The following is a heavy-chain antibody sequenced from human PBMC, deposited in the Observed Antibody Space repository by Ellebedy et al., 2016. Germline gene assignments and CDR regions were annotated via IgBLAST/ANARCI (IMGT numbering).Heavy chain of an antibody. V-gene: IGHV1-24*01. D-gene: IGHD5-18*01. CDR3: ATEKRYSYGYRWFNP. CDR1: GYTLTELS. CDR2: FDPEDGET. J-gene: IGHJ5*02. Sequence: ASVKVSXKVSGYTLTELSMHWVRQAPGKGLEWMGGFDPEDGETIYAQKFQGRVTMTEDTSTDTAYMELSSLRSEDTAVYYCATEKRYSYGYRWFNPWGQGTLVTVSS.